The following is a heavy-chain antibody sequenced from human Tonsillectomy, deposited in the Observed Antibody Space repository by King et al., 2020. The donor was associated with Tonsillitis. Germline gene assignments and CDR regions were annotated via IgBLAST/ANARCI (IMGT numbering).Heavy chain of an antibody. Sequence: QLQESGPGLVKPSETLSLTCTVSGGSINNYYWTWIRQPPGKGLEWIGYVYYSGSADYNPSLKSRVTISVDTSKNQFSLKLSSVTAADTAVYYCARLGHSPSKCYYGMDIWGQGTTVTVSS. CDR2: VYYSGSA. V-gene: IGHV4-59*08. CDR3: ARLGHSPSKCYYGMDI. D-gene: IGHD3-3*02. CDR1: GGSINNYY. J-gene: IGHJ6*02.